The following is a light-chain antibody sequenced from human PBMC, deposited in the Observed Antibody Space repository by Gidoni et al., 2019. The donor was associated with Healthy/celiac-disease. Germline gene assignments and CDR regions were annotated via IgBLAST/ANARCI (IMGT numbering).Light chain of an antibody. J-gene: IGLJ2*01. CDR1: SSNIGSNY. CDR3: AAWDDSLSGVV. V-gene: IGLV1-47*01. Sequence: HSVLTQPPSASGTPGPRVTISCSGSSSNIGSNYVYWHQQLPGTAPKLLIYRNNQRPSGVPDRFAGSKSGTSASLAISGLRSEDEADYYCAAWDDSLSGVVFGGGTKLTVL. CDR2: RNN.